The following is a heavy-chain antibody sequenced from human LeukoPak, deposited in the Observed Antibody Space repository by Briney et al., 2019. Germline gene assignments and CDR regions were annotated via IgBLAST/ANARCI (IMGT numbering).Heavy chain of an antibody. D-gene: IGHD6-13*01. CDR1: GFTFDDYT. J-gene: IGHJ5*02. V-gene: IGHV3-43*01. CDR3: ACSSSWYEDWFDP. CDR2: ISWDGGST. Sequence: GGSLRLPCAASGFTFDDYTMPWVRQAPGKGLEWVSLISWDGGSTYYADSVKGRFTISRDNSKNSLYLQMNSLRTEDTALYYCACSSSWYEDWFDPWGQGTLVTVSS.